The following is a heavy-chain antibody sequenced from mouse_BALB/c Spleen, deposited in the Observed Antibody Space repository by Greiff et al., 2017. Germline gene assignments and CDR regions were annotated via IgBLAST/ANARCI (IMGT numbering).Heavy chain of an antibody. D-gene: IGHD1-1*01. CDR2: IYPGNVNT. Sequence: QVQLQQSGPELVKPGASVRISCKASGYTFTSYYIHWVKQRPGQGLEWIGWIYPGNVNTNYTEKFKGKATLTADKSSSTAYMQLSRLTSEDSAVFICARGDYNGSSDEYYAMDYWGQGTSVTVSS. J-gene: IGHJ4*01. V-gene: IGHV1S56*01. CDR3: ARGDYNGSSDEYYAMDY. CDR1: GYTFTSYY.